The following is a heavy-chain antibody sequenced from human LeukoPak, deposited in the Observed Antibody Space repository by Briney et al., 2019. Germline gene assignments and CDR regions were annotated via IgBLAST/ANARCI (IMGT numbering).Heavy chain of an antibody. CDR2: ISASGIGT. V-gene: IGHV3-23*01. D-gene: IGHD3-22*01. J-gene: IGHJ4*02. Sequence: GGSLRLSCAASGFTFSTYVMSWVRQAPGKGLEWVSTISASGIGTYYADSVKGRFTVPRDNSKNTLYLQMNSLRAEDTAVYYCSVMHRYYDGSGYWVQWGQGTLVTVSS. CDR1: GFTFSTYV. CDR3: SVMHRYYDGSGYWVQ.